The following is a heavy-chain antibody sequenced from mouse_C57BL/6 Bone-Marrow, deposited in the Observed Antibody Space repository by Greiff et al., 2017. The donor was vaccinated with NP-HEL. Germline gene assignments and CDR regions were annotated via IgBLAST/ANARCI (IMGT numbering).Heavy chain of an antibody. CDR2: INPSTGGT. Sequence: EVQLQQSGPELVKPGASVTISCKASGYSFTGYYMNWVKQSPEKSLEWIGEINPSTGGTTYNQKFKAKATLTVDKSSSTAYMQLKSLTSEDSAVYYCAREDGNYVGYFDVWGTGTTVTVSS. D-gene: IGHD2-1*01. CDR1: GYSFTGYY. CDR3: AREDGNYVGYFDV. J-gene: IGHJ1*03. V-gene: IGHV1-42*01.